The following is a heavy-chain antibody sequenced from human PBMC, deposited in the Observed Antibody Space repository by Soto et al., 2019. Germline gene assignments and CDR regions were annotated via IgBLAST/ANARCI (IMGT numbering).Heavy chain of an antibody. V-gene: IGHV3-23*01. Sequence: EVQLLDSGGGLVQPGGSLRLSCAASGLTFINYAMSWVRQAPGKGLEWVSSISESGDRTWYEESVKGRFTISRDNSENMVYLQMNSLRVEDTAVYYCATRFVGYWGQGTLVIVSS. CDR3: ATRFVGY. J-gene: IGHJ4*02. CDR2: ISESGDRT. D-gene: IGHD1-26*01. CDR1: GLTFINYA.